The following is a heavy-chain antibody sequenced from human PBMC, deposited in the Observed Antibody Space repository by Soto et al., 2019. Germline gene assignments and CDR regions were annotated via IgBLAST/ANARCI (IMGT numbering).Heavy chain of an antibody. Sequence: KPSETLSLTCTVSGGSISSSSYYWGWIRQPPGKGLEWIGSIYYSGSTYYNPSLKSRVTISVDTSKNQFSLKLSSVTAADTAVYYSARREGYTYYDFWSGYWAFDIWGQGTMVTVSS. J-gene: IGHJ3*02. CDR3: ARREGYTYYDFWSGYWAFDI. CDR2: IYYSGST. D-gene: IGHD3-3*01. V-gene: IGHV4-39*01. CDR1: GGSISSSSYY.